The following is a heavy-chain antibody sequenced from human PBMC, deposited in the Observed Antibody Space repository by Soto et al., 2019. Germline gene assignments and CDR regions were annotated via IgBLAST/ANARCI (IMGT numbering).Heavy chain of an antibody. CDR3: ARDSPPPRD. CDR1: GYTFTSYH. V-gene: IGHV1-18*01. CDR2: ISAYNGNT. Sequence: QVKRVQSGTEVRKPGASVKVSGQASGYTFTSYHISWLRQAPGQGLEWMGWISAYNGNTNYAQKLQGRVTMTTDTSTSTAYMERRSLRSDDTAVYYCARDSPPPRDWGQGTLVTVSS. J-gene: IGHJ4*02. D-gene: IGHD2-21*01.